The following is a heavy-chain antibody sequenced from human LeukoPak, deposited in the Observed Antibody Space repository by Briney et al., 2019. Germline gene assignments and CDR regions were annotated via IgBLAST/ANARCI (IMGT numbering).Heavy chain of an antibody. D-gene: IGHD2-2*01. CDR2: IYYSGST. V-gene: IGHV4-59*01. Sequence: PSEILSLTCTVSGGSISSYYWSWIRQPPGKGLEWIGYIYYSGSTNYNPSLKSRVTISVDTSKNQFSLKLSSVTAADTAVYYCARDAYCSSTSCYPSNWGQGTLVTVSS. CDR3: ARDAYCSSTSCYPSN. CDR1: GGSISSYY. J-gene: IGHJ4*02.